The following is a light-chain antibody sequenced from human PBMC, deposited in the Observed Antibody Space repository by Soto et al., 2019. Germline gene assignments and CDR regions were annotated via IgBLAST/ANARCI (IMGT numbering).Light chain of an antibody. CDR3: QQYNNWPPSII. V-gene: IGKV3-15*01. CDR1: QSLRSS. Sequence: VMTQSPATLSVSPGERATLSCRASQSLRSSLAWYQQKPGQAPRLLIYGASTRATGIPARFSGSGSGTEFTLTISSLQSEDFAVYYCQQYNNWPPSIIFGQGTRLEIK. J-gene: IGKJ5*01. CDR2: GAS.